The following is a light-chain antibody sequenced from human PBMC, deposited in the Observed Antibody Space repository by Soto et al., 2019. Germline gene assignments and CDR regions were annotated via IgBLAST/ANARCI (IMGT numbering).Light chain of an antibody. V-gene: IGKV3-20*01. CDR2: GAS. Sequence: TQSPGTLSLSPGERATLSCRAIQSVSSSYLAWYQQKPGQAPRLLIYGASSRATGIPDRFSGSGSGTDFTLAISRLEPEDFAVYYCQQYGSSPLITFGHGTRLEIK. J-gene: IGKJ5*01. CDR1: QSVSSSY. CDR3: QQYGSSPLIT.